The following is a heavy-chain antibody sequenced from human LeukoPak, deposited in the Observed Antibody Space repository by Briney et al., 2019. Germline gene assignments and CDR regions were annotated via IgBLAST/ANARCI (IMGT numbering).Heavy chain of an antibody. Sequence: PGGSLRLSCAASGFTFSSYAMSWVRQAPGKGLEWVSTITGSGGTTFYADSVKGRFTISRGNSKNTLYLRISSLRAEDTAVYYCAKRNSTGWYYFDYWGQGVLVTVSS. CDR2: ITGSGGTT. D-gene: IGHD6-19*01. V-gene: IGHV3-23*01. CDR1: GFTFSSYA. J-gene: IGHJ4*02. CDR3: AKRNSTGWYYFDY.